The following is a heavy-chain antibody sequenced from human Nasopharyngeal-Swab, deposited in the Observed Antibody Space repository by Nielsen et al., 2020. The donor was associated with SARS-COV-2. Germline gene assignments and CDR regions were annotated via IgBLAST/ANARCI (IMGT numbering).Heavy chain of an antibody. CDR3: AREGRGIAAPGLDY. J-gene: IGHJ4*02. CDR2: IYYSGST. CDR1: GGSISSSSYY. Sequence: CSVSGGSISSSSYYWGWIRQPPGKGLEWIGSIYYSGSTYYNPSLKSRVTISIDTSKNHFSLKLSSVTAADTAVYYCAREGRGIAAPGLDYWGQGTLVTVSS. V-gene: IGHV4-39*07. D-gene: IGHD6-13*01.